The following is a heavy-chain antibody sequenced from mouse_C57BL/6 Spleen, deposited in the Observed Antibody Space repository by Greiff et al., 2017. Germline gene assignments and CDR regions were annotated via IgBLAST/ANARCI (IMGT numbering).Heavy chain of an antibody. V-gene: IGHV5-6*01. CDR3: ASHYYGSSHNYFDY. J-gene: IGHJ2*01. CDR2: ISSGGSYT. D-gene: IGHD1-1*01. CDR1: GFTFSSYG. Sequence: EVKVVESGGDLVKPGGSLKLSCAASGFTFSSYGMSWVRQTPDQRLEWVATISSGGSYTYYPDSVKGRSTFSRDNAKNTLYLQMSSLTSEDTTMYYCASHYYGSSHNYFDYWGQGTTLTVSS.